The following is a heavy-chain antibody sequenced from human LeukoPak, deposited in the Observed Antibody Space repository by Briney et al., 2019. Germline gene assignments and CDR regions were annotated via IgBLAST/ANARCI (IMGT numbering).Heavy chain of an antibody. D-gene: IGHD6-6*01. CDR2: ISAYNGNT. CDR3: ARVSYNWFDP. J-gene: IGHJ5*02. V-gene: IGHV1-18*01. CDR1: GYTFTSYA. Sequence: ASVKVSCKASGYTFTSYAISWVRQSPGQGLECMGWISAYNGNTYYAQNFQGRVTMTADTSTSTAYMELRSLRSDDTAVYYCARVSYNWFDPWGQGTLLTVS.